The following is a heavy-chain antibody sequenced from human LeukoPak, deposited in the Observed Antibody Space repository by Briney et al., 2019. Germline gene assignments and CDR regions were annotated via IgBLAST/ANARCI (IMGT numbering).Heavy chain of an antibody. CDR2: IYTSGNT. V-gene: IGHV4-4*07. J-gene: IGHJ2*01. Sequence: PSDTLTLTCTVSGGSISSYYWSWIRQPAGKGLEWIGRIYTSGNTNYNPSLKSRLTMSVDTSKNHFSLKLSSVTAADTAVYYCARAKGIGRDWYFDLWGRGTLVTVSS. CDR3: ARAKGIGRDWYFDL. D-gene: IGHD3-10*01. CDR1: GGSISSYY.